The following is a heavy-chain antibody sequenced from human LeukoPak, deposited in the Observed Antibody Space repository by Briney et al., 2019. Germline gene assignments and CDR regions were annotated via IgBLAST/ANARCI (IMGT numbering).Heavy chain of an antibody. CDR2: ISYDGSNK. D-gene: IGHD3-10*01. V-gene: IGHV3-30*18. J-gene: IGHJ4*02. Sequence: PGGSLRLSCAASGFTFSSYGMHWVRQAPGKGLEWVAVISYDGSNKYYADSVKGRFTISRDNSKNTLYLQMNSLRAEDTAVYYCAKDKVVRYYFDYWGQGTLVTVSS. CDR1: GFTFSSYG. CDR3: AKDKVVRYYFDY.